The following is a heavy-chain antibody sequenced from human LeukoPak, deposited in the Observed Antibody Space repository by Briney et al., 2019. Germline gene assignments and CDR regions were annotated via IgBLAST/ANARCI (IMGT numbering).Heavy chain of an antibody. J-gene: IGHJ6*04. CDR3: ARKVVVVVAANYYYYYGMDV. CDR1: GFTFSSYW. D-gene: IGHD2-15*01. Sequence: GGSLRLSCAASGFTFSSYWMSWVRQAPGKGLEWVANIEQDGSEKYYVDSVKGRFTISRDNAKNSLYLQINSLRAEDTAVYYCARKVVVVVAANYYYYYGMDVWGKGTTVTVSS. V-gene: IGHV3-7*03. CDR2: IEQDGSEK.